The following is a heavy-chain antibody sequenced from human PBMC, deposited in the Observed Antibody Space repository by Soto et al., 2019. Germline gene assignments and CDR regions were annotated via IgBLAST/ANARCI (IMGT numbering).Heavy chain of an antibody. Sequence: GGSLRLSCAASGFTFSSYAMSWVRQAPGKGLEWVSAISGSGGSTYYADSVKGRFTISRDNSKNTLYLQMNSLRAEDTAVDYCGTSCRAGEDYGMDVWGQGTTVTVSS. D-gene: IGHD3-10*01. CDR2: ISGSGGST. CDR1: GFTFSSYA. V-gene: IGHV3-23*01. J-gene: IGHJ6*02. CDR3: GTSCRAGEDYGMDV.